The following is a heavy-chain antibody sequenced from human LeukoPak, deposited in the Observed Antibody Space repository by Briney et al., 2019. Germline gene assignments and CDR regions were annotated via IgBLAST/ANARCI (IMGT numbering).Heavy chain of an antibody. D-gene: IGHD4-23*01. Sequence: SETLSLTCTVSGGSSNNYYWSWIRQSAGKGLEWIGRIYTSGSTNYNPSLKSRVTISVDTSKNQFSLKLSSVTAADTAVYYCARGLTRGAFDYWGQGTLVTVSS. J-gene: IGHJ4*02. CDR2: IYTSGST. V-gene: IGHV4-4*07. CDR3: ARGLTRGAFDY. CDR1: GGSSNNYY.